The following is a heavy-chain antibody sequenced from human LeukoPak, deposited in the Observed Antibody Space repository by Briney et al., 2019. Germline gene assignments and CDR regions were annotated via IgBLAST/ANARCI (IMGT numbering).Heavy chain of an antibody. J-gene: IGHJ4*02. Sequence: ASVKVSCKASGYTFTSYGISWVRQAPGQGLEWMGWISAYNGNTNYAQKLQGRVTMTTDTSTSTAYMELRSLRSDDTAVYYCARVTGYSGYAPGPTAHWGQGTLVTVSS. CDR1: GYTFTSYG. V-gene: IGHV1-18*04. CDR3: ARVTGYSGYAPGPTAH. CDR2: ISAYNGNT. D-gene: IGHD5-12*01.